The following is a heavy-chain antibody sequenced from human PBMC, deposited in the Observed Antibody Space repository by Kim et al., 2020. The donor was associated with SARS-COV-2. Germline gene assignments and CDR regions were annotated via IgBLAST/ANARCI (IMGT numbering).Heavy chain of an antibody. CDR3: TTAFEY. CDR2: DRTNT. J-gene: IGHJ4*01. V-gene: IGHV3-30*07. Sequence: DRTNTFYADSVKGRFTIPKDNAKNAVYLQMLSLRTEDTAVYYCTTAFEYWGQGTLVTVSS.